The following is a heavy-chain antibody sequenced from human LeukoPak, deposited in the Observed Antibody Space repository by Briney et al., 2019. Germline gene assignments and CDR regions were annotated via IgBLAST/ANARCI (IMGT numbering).Heavy chain of an antibody. D-gene: IGHD6-13*01. CDR2: VSSSSGRT. CDR1: GFTFSSYA. J-gene: IGHJ4*02. Sequence: GGSLRLSCAASGFTFSSYAMSWVRQAPGKGLEWVSTVSSSSGRTYYPDSVKGRFTLSRDNSENTLYLQMDSLRAEDTAVYYCAKYTSSWYEDYWGQGTLVTVSS. CDR3: AKYTSSWYEDY. V-gene: IGHV3-23*01.